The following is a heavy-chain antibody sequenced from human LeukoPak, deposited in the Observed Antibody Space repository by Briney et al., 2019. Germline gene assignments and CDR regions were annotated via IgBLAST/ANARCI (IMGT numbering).Heavy chain of an antibody. CDR2: ISPGGGTT. V-gene: IGHV3-23*01. CDR3: AKNGYYYGSGSYYKWHYYYYMDV. J-gene: IGHJ6*03. D-gene: IGHD3-10*01. Sequence: PGGSLRLSCAVSGFAFGSEAMSWVRQSPARGLEWVASISPGGGTTYYADYVKGRFTISRDNSKNTLYLQMNSLRAEDTAVYYCAKNGYYYGSGSYYKWHYYYYMDVWGKGTTVTVSS. CDR1: GFAFGSEA.